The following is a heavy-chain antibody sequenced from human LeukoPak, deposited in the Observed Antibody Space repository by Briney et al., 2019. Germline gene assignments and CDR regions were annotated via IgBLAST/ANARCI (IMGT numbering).Heavy chain of an antibody. CDR3: ARGHYYDSSGYYSYYYYYGMDV. V-gene: IGHV3-53*01. Sequence: GGSLRLSCAAPGFTVSSNYMSWVRQAPGKGLEWVSVIYSGGSTYYADSVKGRFTISRDNSKNTLYLQMNSLRAEDTAVYYCARGHYYDSSGYYSYYYYYGMDVWGQGTTVTVSS. CDR1: GFTVSSNY. CDR2: IYSGGST. J-gene: IGHJ6*02. D-gene: IGHD3-22*01.